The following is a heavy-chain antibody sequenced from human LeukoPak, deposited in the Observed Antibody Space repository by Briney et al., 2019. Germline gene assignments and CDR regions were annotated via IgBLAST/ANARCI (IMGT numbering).Heavy chain of an antibody. J-gene: IGHJ6*03. Sequence: GASVKVSCKASRYTFTGYYMHWVRQAPAQGLEWMGIINPSGGSTSYAQKFQGRVTMTRDTSTSTVYMELSSLRSEDTAVYYCAREYSSGWYNYYYYYMDVWGKGTTVTISS. CDR3: AREYSSGWYNYYYYYMDV. CDR1: RYTFTGYY. V-gene: IGHV1-46*01. CDR2: INPSGGST. D-gene: IGHD6-19*01.